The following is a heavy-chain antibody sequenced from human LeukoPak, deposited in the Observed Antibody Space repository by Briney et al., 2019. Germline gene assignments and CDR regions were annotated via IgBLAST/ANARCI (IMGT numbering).Heavy chain of an antibody. CDR1: GYTFTSYG. CDR3: ARDNKEQQWLVTIDY. J-gene: IGHJ4*02. D-gene: IGHD6-19*01. Sequence: GASVTVSCTASGYTFTSYGISWVRQAPGLGLEWMGWISAYNGNTNYAQKLQGRVTMTTDTSTSTAYMELRSLRSDDTAVYYCARDNKEQQWLVTIDYWGQGTLVTVSS. V-gene: IGHV1-18*01. CDR2: ISAYNGNT.